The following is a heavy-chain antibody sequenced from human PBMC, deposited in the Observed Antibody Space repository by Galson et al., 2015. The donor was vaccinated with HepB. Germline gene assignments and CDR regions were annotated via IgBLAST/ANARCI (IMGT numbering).Heavy chain of an antibody. D-gene: IGHD2-2*01. CDR1: GYNFKNYW. Sequence: QSGAEVKKPGESLTISCKGSGYNFKNYWISWVRQVPGKGLEWMGRIDPSDSSTNYSKPFQGHVAMATDNSLRTASLQWISLKASDTAIYYCARHKPAIGLPIDFWGQGTLVAVSS. V-gene: IGHV5-10-1*01. CDR3: ARHKPAIGLPIDF. CDR2: IDPSDSST. J-gene: IGHJ4*02.